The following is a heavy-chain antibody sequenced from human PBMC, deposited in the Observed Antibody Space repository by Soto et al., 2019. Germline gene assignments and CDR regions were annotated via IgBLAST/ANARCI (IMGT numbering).Heavy chain of an antibody. CDR1: GFTFS. J-gene: IGHJ5*02. Sequence: QVVLVESGGAVVQPGRSLRLSCAASGFTFSMHWVRQAPGKGLEWVAVISYDGSDKFYADFVKCRFTISRDNSEHTLYLQLITLITVLKITLEHVWLWFEPWGQGTVVTVSS. CDR3: VWLWFEP. V-gene: IGHV3-30*03. D-gene: IGHD3-3*01. CDR2: ISYDGSDK.